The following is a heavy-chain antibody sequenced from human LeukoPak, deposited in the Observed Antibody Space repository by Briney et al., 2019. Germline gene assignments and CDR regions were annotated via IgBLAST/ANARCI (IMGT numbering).Heavy chain of an antibody. V-gene: IGHV1-2*02. J-gene: IGHJ4*02. CDR3: AREFWGLTGFC. CDR2: INPNSGGT. Sequence: AALKVSCKASGYTFTSYYMHWVRQAPGQGLEWRGGINPNSGGTNYAQKFQGRVTMTRATSISTAYMELSRLRSDDTAVYYCAREFWGLTGFCWGQGTLVTVSS. CDR1: GYTFTSYY. D-gene: IGHD3-16*01.